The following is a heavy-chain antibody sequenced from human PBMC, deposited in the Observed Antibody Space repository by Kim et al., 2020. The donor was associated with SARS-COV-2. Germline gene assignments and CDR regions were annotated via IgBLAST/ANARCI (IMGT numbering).Heavy chain of an antibody. CDR3: ARGGYGIVASLVGFDP. V-gene: IGHV3-33*01. CDR2: IWYDGSNK. J-gene: IGHJ5*02. D-gene: IGHD1-26*01. CDR1: GFTFSSYG. Sequence: GGSLRLSCAASGFTFSSYGMHWVRQAPGKGLEWVGVIWYDGSNKYYADSVKGRFTISRDNSKNTLYLQMNSLRAEDTAVYYCARGGYGIVASLVGFDPW.